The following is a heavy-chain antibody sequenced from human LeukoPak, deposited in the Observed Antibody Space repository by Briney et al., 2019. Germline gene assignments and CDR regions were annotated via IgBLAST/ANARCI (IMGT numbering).Heavy chain of an antibody. Sequence: GGSLRLSCAASGFTFSSYWMSWVRQAPGKGLEWVANIKQDGSETYYVDSVKGRFTISRDNAKNTLYLQMNSLKAEDTAVYYCARDQGGSGPTTYDYWGQGNLVTVSS. D-gene: IGHD6-19*01. CDR1: GFTFSSYW. CDR3: ARDQGGSGPTTYDY. CDR2: IKQDGSET. V-gene: IGHV3-7*01. J-gene: IGHJ4*02.